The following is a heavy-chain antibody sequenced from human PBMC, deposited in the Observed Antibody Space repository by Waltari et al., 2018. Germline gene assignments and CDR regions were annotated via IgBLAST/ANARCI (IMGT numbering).Heavy chain of an antibody. J-gene: IGHJ4*02. CDR1: GFTFSSHR. D-gene: IGHD2-2*01. Sequence: EVQLVESGGGLVQPGGSLRLSCAASGFTFSSHRMNCVRQAPGKGLEWVSYISSSSSTIYYADSVKGRFTISRDNAKNSLYLQMNSLRAEDTAVYYCARDPASQAYAHPFDYWGQGTLVTVSS. V-gene: IGHV3-48*01. CDR3: ARDPASQAYAHPFDY. CDR2: ISSSSSTI.